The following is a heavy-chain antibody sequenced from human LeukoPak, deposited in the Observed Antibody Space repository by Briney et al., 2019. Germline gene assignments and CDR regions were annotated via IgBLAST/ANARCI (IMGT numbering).Heavy chain of an antibody. J-gene: IGHJ6*03. D-gene: IGHD3-10*01. V-gene: IGHV4-61*02. CDR1: GGSISSGSYY. CDR2: IYTSGST. Sequence: KSSETLSLTCTVSGGSISSGSYYWSWIRQPAGKGLEWIGRIYTSGSTNYNPSLKSRATISVDTSKNQFSLKLSSVTAADTAVYYCARDYSWFGEQTTCYYYYMDVWGKGTTVTISS. CDR3: ARDYSWFGEQTTCYYYYMDV.